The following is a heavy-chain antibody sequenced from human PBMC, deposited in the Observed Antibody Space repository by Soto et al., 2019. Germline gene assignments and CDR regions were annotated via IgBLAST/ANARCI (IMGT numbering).Heavy chain of an antibody. V-gene: IGHV1-18*01. CDR1: GYTFTSYG. Sequence: ASVKVSCKASGYTFTSYGISWVRQAPGQGLEWMGWISAYNGNTNYAQKLQGRVTMTTDTSTSTAYMELRSLRSDDTVVYYCARVGYYYDSSGYPERHGLAAFDIWGQGTMVTVSS. CDR3: ARVGYYYDSSGYPERHGLAAFDI. D-gene: IGHD3-22*01. CDR2: ISAYNGNT. J-gene: IGHJ3*02.